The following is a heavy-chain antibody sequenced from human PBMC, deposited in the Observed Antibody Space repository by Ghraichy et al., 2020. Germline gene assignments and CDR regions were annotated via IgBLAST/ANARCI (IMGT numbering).Heavy chain of an antibody. D-gene: IGHD3-22*01. CDR3: ARHSPRYYDSIRPRSWFAP. J-gene: IGHJ5*02. V-gene: IGHV4-39*01. Sequence: SETLSLTCTVSGDSISNSAYYWAWIRQPPGQGLEWIGSIFYGGNTYYNPSLESRVTISVDTSKDQFFLKLSSVTVADTALYYCARHSPRYYDSIRPRSWFAPWGQGTLVTVSS. CDR2: IFYGGNT. CDR1: GDSISNSAYY.